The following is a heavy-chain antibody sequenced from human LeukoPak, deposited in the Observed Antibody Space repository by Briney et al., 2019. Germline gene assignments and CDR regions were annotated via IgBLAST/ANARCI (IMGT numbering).Heavy chain of an antibody. CDR1: GFTFSSYA. D-gene: IGHD5-24*01. CDR2: ISGSGGNT. Sequence: PGRSLRLSCAASGFTFSSYAMNWVRQAPGKGLEWVSVISGSGGNTNYADSVKGRFTISRDNSKNTLYLQMNSLRAEDTAVYYCAKDRRGDGRLITFDCWGQGTLVTVSS. V-gene: IGHV3-23*01. J-gene: IGHJ4*02. CDR3: AKDRRGDGRLITFDC.